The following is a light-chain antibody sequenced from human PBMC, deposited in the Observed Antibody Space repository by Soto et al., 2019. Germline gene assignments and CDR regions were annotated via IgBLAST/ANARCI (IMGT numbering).Light chain of an antibody. CDR3: SSYAGSSNV. V-gene: IGLV1-40*01. Sequence: QSVLTHPPSVSGAPWQRVTIACTGSSSNIGAGYDVHWYQQHPGKAPKLMIYEVNKRPSGVPDRFSGSKSGNTASLTVSGLQAEDEADYYCSSYAGSSNVFGTGTKVTVL. CDR2: EVN. J-gene: IGLJ1*01. CDR1: SSNIGAGYD.